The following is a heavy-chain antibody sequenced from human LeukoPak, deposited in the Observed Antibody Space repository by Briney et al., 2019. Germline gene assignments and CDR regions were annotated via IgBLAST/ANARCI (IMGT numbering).Heavy chain of an antibody. J-gene: IGHJ5*02. CDR3: ARASDDYGDYELDP. V-gene: IGHV1-69*04. CDR1: GGTFSSYA. D-gene: IGHD4-17*01. Sequence: SVKVSCKASGGTFSSYAISWVRQAPGQGLEWMGRIIPSLGIANYAQKFQGRVTITADKSTSTAYMELSSLRSQDTAVYYCARASDDYGDYELDPWGQGTLVTVSS. CDR2: IIPSLGIA.